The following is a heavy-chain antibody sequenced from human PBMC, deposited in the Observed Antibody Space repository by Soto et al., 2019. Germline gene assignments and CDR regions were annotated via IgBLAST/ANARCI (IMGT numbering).Heavy chain of an antibody. CDR1: GFTFSSYG. D-gene: IGHD3-22*01. J-gene: IGHJ4*02. Sequence: QVQLAESGGGVVQPGRSLRLSCAASGFTFSSYGMHWVRQAPGKGLEWVAVISYDGSNKYYADSVKGRFTISRDNSKNTLYLQMNSLRAEDTAVYYCAKEDDYYDSSGYYPYFDYWGQGTLVTVSS. V-gene: IGHV3-30*18. CDR3: AKEDDYYDSSGYYPYFDY. CDR2: ISYDGSNK.